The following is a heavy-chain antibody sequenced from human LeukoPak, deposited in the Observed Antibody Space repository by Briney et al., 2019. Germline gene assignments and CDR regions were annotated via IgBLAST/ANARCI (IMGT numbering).Heavy chain of an antibody. CDR3: AKGIAAAAVYNWFDP. CDR2: ISGSGGST. Sequence: GGSLRLSCAASGFTFSSYAMSWVREAPGKGLEWVSAISGSGGSTYYADSVKGRFTISRDNSKNTLYLQMNSLRAEDTAVYYCAKGIAAAAVYNWFDPWGQGTLVTVSS. CDR1: GFTFSSYA. V-gene: IGHV3-23*01. J-gene: IGHJ5*02. D-gene: IGHD6-13*01.